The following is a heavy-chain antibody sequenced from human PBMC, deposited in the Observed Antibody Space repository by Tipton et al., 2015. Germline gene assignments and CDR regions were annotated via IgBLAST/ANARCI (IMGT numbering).Heavy chain of an antibody. Sequence: SLRLSCAASGFSFDDYAIHWVRQVPGKGLEWVAGISWKSDNVDYADSVKGRFTISRDNAKNSLYLQMNSLRDEDTAVYYCARVRVGPYYFDYWGQGTLVTVSS. V-gene: IGHV3-9*01. CDR1: GFSFDDYA. J-gene: IGHJ4*02. CDR3: ARVRVGPYYFDY. CDR2: ISWKSDNV.